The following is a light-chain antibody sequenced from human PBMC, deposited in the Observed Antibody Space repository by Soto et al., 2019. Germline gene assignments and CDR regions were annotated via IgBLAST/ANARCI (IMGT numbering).Light chain of an antibody. CDR3: QQRSNWPA. CDR2: DAS. CDR1: QSVSTY. J-gene: IGKJ2*01. Sequence: EIVLTQSPATLSLSPGERATLSCRASQSVSTYLAWYQQKPGQAPRLLIYDASSRATGIPARFSGSGSGTDFTPTISSLESEDFAVYYCQQRSNWPAFGQGTKLEIK. V-gene: IGKV3-11*01.